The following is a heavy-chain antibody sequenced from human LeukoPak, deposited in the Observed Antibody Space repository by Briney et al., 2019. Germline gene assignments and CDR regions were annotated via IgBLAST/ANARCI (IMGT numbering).Heavy chain of an antibody. J-gene: IGHJ4*02. V-gene: IGHV3-7*01. CDR2: IKQDGSEK. CDR3: ARGDGLLWFGESFDY. D-gene: IGHD3-10*01. CDR1: GFTFSSYW. Sequence: GGSLRLSCAASGFTFSSYWMSWVRQAPGKGLEWVANIKQDGSEKYYVDSVKGRFTISRDNAKNSLYLQMNSLRAEDTAVYYCARGDGLLWFGESFDYWGQGTLVTVSS.